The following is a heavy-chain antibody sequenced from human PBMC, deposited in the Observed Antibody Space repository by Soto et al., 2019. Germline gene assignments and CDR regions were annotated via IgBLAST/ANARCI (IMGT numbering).Heavy chain of an antibody. Sequence: QVQIQESGPGMVKPSETLSLMCSVTGVSISSYYWSWIRQPAGKGLEWIGRIYTSGSTNYNPSLKSRVTMSVHTSNNQVFLKLNSLTAADTAVYYCARDSELIGRSYWYLDLWGRGTLVTVSS. CDR1: GVSISSYY. CDR2: IYTSGST. D-gene: IGHD1-26*01. V-gene: IGHV4-4*07. CDR3: ARDSELIGRSYWYLDL. J-gene: IGHJ2*01.